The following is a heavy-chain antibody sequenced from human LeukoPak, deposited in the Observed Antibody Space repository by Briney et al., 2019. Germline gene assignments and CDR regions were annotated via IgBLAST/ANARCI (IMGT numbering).Heavy chain of an antibody. Sequence: ASVKVSCKASGYTFTSYGISWVRQAPGQGLEWMGWISAYNGNTNYAQKLQGRVTMTTDTSTSTAYMELRSLRSDHTAVYYCARDRRDPLAAAGTDWFDPWGQGTLVTVSS. D-gene: IGHD6-13*01. J-gene: IGHJ5*02. CDR2: ISAYNGNT. V-gene: IGHV1-18*01. CDR3: ARDRRDPLAAAGTDWFDP. CDR1: GYTFTSYG.